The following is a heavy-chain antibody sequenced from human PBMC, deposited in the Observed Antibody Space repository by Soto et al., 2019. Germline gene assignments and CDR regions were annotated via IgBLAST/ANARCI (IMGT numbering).Heavy chain of an antibody. J-gene: IGHJ6*02. CDR3: SADRPDIGVGWWV. CDR1: GSGFIRSG. V-gene: IGHV1-58*02. CDR2: IVVASGQT. Sequence: MQLVQSGPEVKKPGTSLKVSCKASGSGFIRSGIQWVRQAHGQRLEWIGWIVVASGQTNYAQNYRGRVAITRDTSTATAYIELTGLTSEDPAVYFCSADRPDIGVGWWVWGQGTTVTVSS. D-gene: IGHD2-15*01.